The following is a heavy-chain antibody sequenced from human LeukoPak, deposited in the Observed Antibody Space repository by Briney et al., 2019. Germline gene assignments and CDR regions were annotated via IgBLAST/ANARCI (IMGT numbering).Heavy chain of an antibody. CDR2: ISSSGSTI. CDR3: AKDLHYDSSGYYYLCAFDI. D-gene: IGHD3-22*01. CDR1: GFTVSSNY. Sequence: RAGGSLRLSCAASGFTVSSNYMNWVRQAPGKGLEWVSYISSSGSTIYYADSVKGRFTISRGNSKNTLYLQMNSLRAEDTAVYYCAKDLHYDSSGYYYLCAFDIWGQGTMVTVSS. J-gene: IGHJ3*02. V-gene: IGHV3-48*01.